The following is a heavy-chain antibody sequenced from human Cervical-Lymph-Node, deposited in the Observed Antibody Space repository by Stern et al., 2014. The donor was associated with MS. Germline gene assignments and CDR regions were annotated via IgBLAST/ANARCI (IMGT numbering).Heavy chain of an antibody. J-gene: IGHJ4*02. CDR2: ISYYGNNM. CDR1: GFTFSTYG. CDR3: AKGGYSSSSLSFDS. V-gene: IGHV3-30*18. Sequence: MQLVESGGGVVKPGRSLRLSCAASGFTFSTYGMHWVRQAPGKGLEWVALISYYGNNMCYADSVKGRFTISRVNSENTLYLQMDRLRADDTAVYYCAKGGYSSSSLSFDSWGQGILVTASS. D-gene: IGHD6-6*01.